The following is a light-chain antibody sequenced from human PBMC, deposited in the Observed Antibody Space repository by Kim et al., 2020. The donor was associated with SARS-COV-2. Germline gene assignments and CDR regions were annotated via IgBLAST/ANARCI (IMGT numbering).Light chain of an antibody. CDR2: GKN. CDR1: SLRSYY. Sequence: ALGQTVRITCQGDSLRSYYASWYQQKPGQAPVLVIYGKNNRPSGIPDRFSGSSSGNTASLTITGAQAEDEADYYCNSRDSSGTMEVFGGGTQLTVL. V-gene: IGLV3-19*01. J-gene: IGLJ2*01. CDR3: NSRDSSGTMEV.